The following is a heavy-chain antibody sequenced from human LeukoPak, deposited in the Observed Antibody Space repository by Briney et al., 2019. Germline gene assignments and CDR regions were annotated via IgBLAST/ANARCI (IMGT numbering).Heavy chain of an antibody. D-gene: IGHD5-18*01. CDR1: GGSISSNNW. CDR2: IYHDGST. Sequence: SSETLSLTCAVSGGSISSNNWWMWVRQSPEKGLEWIGEIYHDGSTNYNPSLKSRVTISMDKSKNQLSLKLNFVTAADTAVYYCARDRGGYTYSHDYWGQGTLVTVSS. V-gene: IGHV4-4*02. J-gene: IGHJ4*02. CDR3: ARDRGGYTYSHDY.